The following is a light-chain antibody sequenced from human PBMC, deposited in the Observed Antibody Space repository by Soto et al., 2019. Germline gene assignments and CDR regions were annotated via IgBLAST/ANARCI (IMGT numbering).Light chain of an antibody. CDR2: GAS. V-gene: IGKV3-20*01. CDR1: QSVSNTY. J-gene: IGKJ3*01. Sequence: EIVLTQSPGTLSLATGERATLACRARQSVSNTYLAWYQQKPGQAPRLLIYGASNRATGMPDRLSGSGSGTALTRTIIILERKEFEVYSCQHHGLSPPFTFVPGTPVDIK. CDR3: QHHGLSPPFT.